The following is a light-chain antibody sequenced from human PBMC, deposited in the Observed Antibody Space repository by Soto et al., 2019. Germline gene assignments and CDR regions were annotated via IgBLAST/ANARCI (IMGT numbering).Light chain of an antibody. V-gene: IGKV1-6*01. CDR2: AAS. J-gene: IGKJ1*01. CDR3: LQDYGYPRT. Sequence: AIQRTQSPSTLSASVGDRVTITCRASQDIRHDLGWYQQRPGKAPKLLIYAASTLQSGVPSRFSGSGSGTDFTLTITSLQPDDFATYYCLQDYGYPRTFGQGTKVEVK. CDR1: QDIRHD.